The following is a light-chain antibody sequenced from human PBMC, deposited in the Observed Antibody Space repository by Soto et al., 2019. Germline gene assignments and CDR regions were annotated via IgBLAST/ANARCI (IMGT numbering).Light chain of an antibody. CDR2: GAS. J-gene: IGKJ1*01. V-gene: IGKV1-39*01. Sequence: EIQMTQSPSGLSASVGDRVTLSSRASQSITVDVNGYQQKPGEAPNLLIFGASTLQSGVPSRFSGSGSGTEFALTISSLLPADFATYSCRQHYNYPWSFGQGTKVDIK. CDR3: RQHYNYPWS. CDR1: QSITVD.